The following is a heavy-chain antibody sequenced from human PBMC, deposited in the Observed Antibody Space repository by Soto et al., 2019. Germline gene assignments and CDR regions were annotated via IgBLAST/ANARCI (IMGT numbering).Heavy chain of an antibody. Sequence: QVQLVQSGAEMKKPGSSVKVSCQSSGGTFNTYAMNWVRQAPGQGPEWMGDISPMFSAANYAPKSQGRVTITADECTGTSYMQLSSLTSEDTALYFCAREVQVHTPAFVYWGQGTLVTVSS. CDR2: ISPMFSAA. CDR1: GGTFNTYA. D-gene: IGHD3-10*01. V-gene: IGHV1-69*19. J-gene: IGHJ4*02. CDR3: AREVQVHTPAFVY.